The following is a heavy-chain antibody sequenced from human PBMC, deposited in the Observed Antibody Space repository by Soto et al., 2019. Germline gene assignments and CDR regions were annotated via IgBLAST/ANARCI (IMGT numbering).Heavy chain of an antibody. CDR2: ISSSSSTI. J-gene: IGHJ4*02. CDR1: GFTFSSYS. CDR3: ARGPSYSDSYFDY. V-gene: IGHV3-48*01. Sequence: GGSLRLSCAASGFTFSSYSMNWVRQAPGKGLEWVSYISSSSSTIYYADSVEGRFTISRDNSKNTVYLQMNSLRLEDTAVYYCARGPSYSDSYFDYWGQGTLVTVSS. D-gene: IGHD4-17*01.